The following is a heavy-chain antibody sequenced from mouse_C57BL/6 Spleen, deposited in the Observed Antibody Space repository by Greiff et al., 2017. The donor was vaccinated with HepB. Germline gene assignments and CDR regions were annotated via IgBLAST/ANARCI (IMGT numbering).Heavy chain of an antibody. V-gene: IGHV1-15*01. CDR3: KGSNYYDPDY. J-gene: IGHJ2*01. D-gene: IGHD2-4*01. CDR1: GYTFTDYE. Sequence: QVQLQQSGAELVRPGASVTLSCKASGYTFTDYEMHWVKQTPVHGLEWIGAIDPETGGTDYNQKFKGKAILTADKSSSTAYMELRSLTSEDSAVYYCKGSNYYDPDYWGQGTPLTVSS. CDR2: IDPETGGT.